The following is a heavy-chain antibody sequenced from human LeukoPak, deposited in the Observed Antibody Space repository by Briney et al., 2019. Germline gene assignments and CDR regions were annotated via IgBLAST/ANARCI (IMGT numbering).Heavy chain of an antibody. Sequence: ASVKFSCKASGYTFTNYYMHWVRQAPRQGLEWMGIINSSGGSTTYAQKFQGRVTMTRDTSTSTVYMEMSSLRSEDTAVYYCARSGEFSTSSDIWGQGTMVTVSS. J-gene: IGHJ3*02. CDR3: ARSGEFSTSSDI. CDR2: INSSGGST. CDR1: GYTFTNYY. D-gene: IGHD6-6*01. V-gene: IGHV1-46*01.